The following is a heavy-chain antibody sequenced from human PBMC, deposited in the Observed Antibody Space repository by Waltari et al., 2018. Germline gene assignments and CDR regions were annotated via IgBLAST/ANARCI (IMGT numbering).Heavy chain of an antibody. CDR3: ATSPEATRIRQFWGGYNAFDI. CDR2: IYYSGST. CDR1: GGSISSSSYY. D-gene: IGHD3-3*01. Sequence: QLQLQESGPGLVKPSETLSLTCTVSGGSISSSSYYWGWIRQPPGKGLEWIGSIYYSGSTYYNPSLKSRVTISVDTSKNQFSLKLSSVTAADTAVYYCATSPEATRIRQFWGGYNAFDIWGQGTMVTVSS. J-gene: IGHJ3*02. V-gene: IGHV4-39*01.